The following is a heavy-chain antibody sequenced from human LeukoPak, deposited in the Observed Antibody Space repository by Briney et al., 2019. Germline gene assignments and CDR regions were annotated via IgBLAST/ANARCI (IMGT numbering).Heavy chain of an antibody. CDR1: GFTFSHYA. D-gene: IGHD3-9*01. CDR2: TSHDGSNK. CDR3: ARADILTGYYTYFYYAMDV. J-gene: IGHJ6*02. V-gene: IGHV3-30-3*01. Sequence: PGGSLRLSCAASGFTFSHYAMHWVRQAPGKGLDWVAVTSHDGSNKYYADSVKGRFTISRDNAKNTLYLQMNSLRAEDTAVYYCARADILTGYYTYFYYAMDVWGQGTTVTVSS.